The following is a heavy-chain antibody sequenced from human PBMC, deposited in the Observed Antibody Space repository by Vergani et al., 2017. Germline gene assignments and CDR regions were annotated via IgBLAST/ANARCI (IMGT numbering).Heavy chain of an antibody. Sequence: QVQLVQSGAEVKKPGSSVKVSCKASGGTFSSYTISWVRQAPGQGLEWMGRIIPILGIANYAQKFQGRVTITADKSTSTAYMELSSLRSEDTAVYYCASSMAGDGMDGWGQGTTVTVSS. V-gene: IGHV1-69*02. J-gene: IGHJ6*02. CDR1: GGTFSSYT. CDR3: ASSMAGDGMDG. D-gene: IGHD6-6*01. CDR2: IIPILGIA.